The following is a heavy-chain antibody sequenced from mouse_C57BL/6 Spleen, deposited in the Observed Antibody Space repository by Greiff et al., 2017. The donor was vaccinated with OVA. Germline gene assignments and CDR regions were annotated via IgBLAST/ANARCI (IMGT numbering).Heavy chain of an antibody. J-gene: IGHJ4*01. D-gene: IGHD2-3*01. CDR1: GYTFTDYE. V-gene: IGHV1-15*01. CDR3: TRDGYYVYYYAMDY. Sequence: QVQLQQSGAELVRPGASVTLSCKASGYTFTDYEMHWVKQTPVHGLEWIGAIDPETGGTAYNQKFKGKAILTADKSSSTAYMELRSLTSEDSAVYYCTRDGYYVYYYAMDYWGQGTSVTVSS. CDR2: IDPETGGT.